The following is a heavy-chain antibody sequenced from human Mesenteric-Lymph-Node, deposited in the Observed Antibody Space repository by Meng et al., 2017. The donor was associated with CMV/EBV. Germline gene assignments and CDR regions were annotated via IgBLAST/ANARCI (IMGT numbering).Heavy chain of an antibody. V-gene: IGHV4-4*02. CDR1: GGSSSSSNW. CDR3: AREDRGGSGSYDY. D-gene: IGHD3-10*01. Sequence: AVSGGSSSSSNWWSWVRQPPGKGLEWIGEIYHSGSTNYNPSLKSRVTISVDKSKNQFSLKLSSVTAADTAVYYCAREDRGGSGSYDYWGQGTLVTVSS. CDR2: IYHSGST. J-gene: IGHJ4*02.